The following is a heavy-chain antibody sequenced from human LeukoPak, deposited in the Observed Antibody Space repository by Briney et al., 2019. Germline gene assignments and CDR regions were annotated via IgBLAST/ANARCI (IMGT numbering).Heavy chain of an antibody. CDR1: GGTFSSYA. J-gene: IGHJ4*02. CDR2: IIPIFGTA. CDR3: ATFREERYGSGYYIDC. Sequence: SVKVSCKASGGTFSSYAISWVRQAPGQGLEWMGGIIPIFGTANYAQKFQGRVTITADKSTSTAYMELSSLRSEDTAVYYCATFREERYGSGYYIDCWGQGTLVTVSS. V-gene: IGHV1-69*06. D-gene: IGHD3-10*01.